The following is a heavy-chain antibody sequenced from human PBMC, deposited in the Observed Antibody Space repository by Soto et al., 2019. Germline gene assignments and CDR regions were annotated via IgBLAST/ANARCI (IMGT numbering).Heavy chain of an antibody. CDR2: INHSGST. CDR1: GGSFSGYY. D-gene: IGHD4-17*01. CDR3: ARHVPSGDYGDSFDY. Sequence: PSETLSLTCAVYGGSFSGYYWSWIRQPPGKGLEWIGEINHSGSTNYNPSLKSRVTISVDTSKNQFSLKLSSVTAADTAVYYCARHVPSGDYGDSFDYWGQGTLVTVSS. J-gene: IGHJ4*02. V-gene: IGHV4-34*01.